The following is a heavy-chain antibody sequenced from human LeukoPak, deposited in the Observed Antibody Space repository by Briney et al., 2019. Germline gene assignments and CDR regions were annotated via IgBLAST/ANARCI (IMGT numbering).Heavy chain of an antibody. V-gene: IGHV3-23*01. CDR2: ISASGGDT. CDR1: GLTFSSYS. J-gene: IGHJ4*02. D-gene: IGHD6-13*01. Sequence: SGGSLRLSCVVPGLTFSSYSMSWVRQAPGKGLDWVSGISASGGDTWYPDSVKGRFTISRDNSKNTLFLQMSSLRVEDTAMYYCAKDAAGPEYWGQGTLVTVSS. CDR3: AKDAAGPEY.